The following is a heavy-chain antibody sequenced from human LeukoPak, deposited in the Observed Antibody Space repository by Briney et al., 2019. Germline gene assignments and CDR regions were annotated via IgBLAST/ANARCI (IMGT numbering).Heavy chain of an antibody. V-gene: IGHV3-23*01. CDR3: AREACSGYDSGWILIDY. J-gene: IGHJ4*02. CDR1: GFTFSSYA. D-gene: IGHD5-12*01. CDR2: ISGSGGST. Sequence: GGSLRLSCAASGFTFSSYAMSWVRQAPGKGLEWVSAISGSGGSTYYADSVKGRFTISRDNSKNTLYLQMNSLRAEDTAVYYCAREACSGYDSGWILIDYWGQGTLVTVSS.